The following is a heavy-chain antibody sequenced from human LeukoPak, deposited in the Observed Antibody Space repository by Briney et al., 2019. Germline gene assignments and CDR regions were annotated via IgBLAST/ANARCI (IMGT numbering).Heavy chain of an antibody. CDR1: GGSISSGGYY. CDR2: IYYSGST. J-gene: IGHJ4*02. V-gene: IGHV4-31*03. D-gene: IGHD3-10*01. Sequence: PSETLSLTCTVSGGSISSGGYYWRWIRQHPGKGLEWIGYIYYSGSTYYNPSLKSRVTISVDTSKNQFSLKLSSVTAADTAVYYCAVGYYGSGTPFDYWGQGTLVTVSS. CDR3: AVGYYGSGTPFDY.